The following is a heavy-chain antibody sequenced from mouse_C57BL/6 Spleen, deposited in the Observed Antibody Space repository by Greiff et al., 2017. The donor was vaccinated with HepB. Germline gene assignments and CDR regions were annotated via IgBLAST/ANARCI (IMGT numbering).Heavy chain of an antibody. D-gene: IGHD4-1*01. CDR1: GFTFSDYG. V-gene: IGHV5-17*01. J-gene: IGHJ3*01. Sequence: EVHLVESGGGLVKPGGSLKLSCAASGFTFSDYGMHWVRQAPEKGLEWVAYISSGSSTIYYADTVKGRFTISRDNAKNTLFLQMTSLRSEDTAMYYCARPEGLTGTLFAYWGQGTLVTVSA. CDR3: ARPEGLTGTLFAY. CDR2: ISSGSSTI.